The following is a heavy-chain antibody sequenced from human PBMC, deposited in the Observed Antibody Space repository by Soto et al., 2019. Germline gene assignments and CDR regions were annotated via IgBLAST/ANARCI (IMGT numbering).Heavy chain of an antibody. Sequence: GGSLRLSCAASGFTFSSYAMSWVRQAPGKGLECVSAISGSGGSTYYADSVKGRFTISRDTSKNTLSLQMNSLRAEDTAVYYCAKTGGMDPWLPNLDYWGQGTLVTVYS. V-gene: IGHV3-23*01. CDR3: AKTGGMDPWLPNLDY. CDR1: GFTFSSYA. CDR2: ISGSGGST. J-gene: IGHJ4*02. D-gene: IGHD3-16*01.